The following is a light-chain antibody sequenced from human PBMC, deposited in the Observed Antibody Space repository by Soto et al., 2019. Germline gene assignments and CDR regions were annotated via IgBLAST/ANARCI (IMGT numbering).Light chain of an antibody. CDR1: SGAVTSGSY. CDR2: NTD. CDR3: LLYRGGVCV. J-gene: IGLJ1*01. V-gene: IGLV7-43*01. Sequence: QTVVTQEPSLTVSPGGTVTLTCASNSGAVTSGSYPTWYQQKPGQTPRPLIYNTDDKYSWTPVRFSGSLLGGQAALTLSVAQPEDEADYYCLLYRGGVCVFGAGTKVTVL.